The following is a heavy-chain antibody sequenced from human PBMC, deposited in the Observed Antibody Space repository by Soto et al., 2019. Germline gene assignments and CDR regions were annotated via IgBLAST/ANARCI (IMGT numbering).Heavy chain of an antibody. V-gene: IGHV1-18*01. D-gene: IGHD6-19*01. J-gene: IGHJ5*02. CDR2: ISAYNGNT. CDR1: GYTFTSYG. Sequence: ASVKVSCKASGYTFTSYGISWVRQAPGQGLEWMGWISAYNGNTNYAQKLQGRVTMTTDTSTSTAYMELRSLRSDDTAVYYCARDSEWLGKNNWFDPWGQGTLVTVSS. CDR3: ARDSEWLGKNNWFDP.